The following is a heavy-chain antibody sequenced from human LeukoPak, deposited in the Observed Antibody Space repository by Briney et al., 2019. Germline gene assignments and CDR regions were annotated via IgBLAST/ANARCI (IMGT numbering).Heavy chain of an antibody. D-gene: IGHD3-3*01. J-gene: IGHJ4*02. V-gene: IGHV3-23*01. Sequence: GGSLRLSCAASGFTFSSYAMSWVRQAPGKGLEWVSAISGSGGSTYYADSVKGRFTISRDNSKNTLYLQMNSLRAEDTDVYYCAKDLYYDFWSGYLEFDYWGQGTLVTVSS. CDR1: GFTFSSYA. CDR3: AKDLYYDFWSGYLEFDY. CDR2: ISGSGGST.